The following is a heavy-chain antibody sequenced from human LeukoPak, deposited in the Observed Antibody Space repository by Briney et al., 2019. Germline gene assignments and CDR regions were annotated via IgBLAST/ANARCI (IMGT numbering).Heavy chain of an antibody. J-gene: IGHJ4*02. CDR1: EYTFTSHW. CDR3: ATLAYCGGDCYSDGYFDY. Sequence: RGESLKISCKTAEYTFTSHWIGWVRQMPGKGLEWMGIIYPGDSDTRYSPSFQGQVTISADKSISTAYLQWSSLKASDTAMYYCATLAYCGGDCYSDGYFDYWGQGTLVTVPS. D-gene: IGHD2-21*02. V-gene: IGHV5-51*01. CDR2: IYPGDSDT.